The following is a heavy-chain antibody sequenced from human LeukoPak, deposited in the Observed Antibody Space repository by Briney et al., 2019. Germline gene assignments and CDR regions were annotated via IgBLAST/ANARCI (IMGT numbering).Heavy chain of an antibody. J-gene: IGHJ4*02. Sequence: PGGSLRLSCRAWGLTFDDYAMHWVRQAPGKGLEWVSLISGDGGSTYYADSVKGRFTISRDNSKNSLYLQMNSLRTEDTALYYCAKDMSCSGGSCYSFDYWGQGTLVTVSS. CDR3: AKDMSCSGGSCYSFDY. V-gene: IGHV3-43*02. D-gene: IGHD2-15*01. CDR1: GLTFDDYA. CDR2: ISGDGGST.